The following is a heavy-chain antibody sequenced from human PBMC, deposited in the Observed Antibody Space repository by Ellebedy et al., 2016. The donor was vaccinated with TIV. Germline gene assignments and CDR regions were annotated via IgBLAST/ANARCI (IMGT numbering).Heavy chain of an antibody. V-gene: IGHV3-23*01. D-gene: IGHD3-22*01. J-gene: IGHJ4*02. Sequence: GESLKISCAASGFTFSSYAMNWIRQAPGKGLEWVSVISGGGETTSYADSVKGRFTISRDNSKNMLFLQINSLRAEDTALYYCAKGRKLIRSSSLDYWGQGTLVTVSS. CDR3: AKGRKLIRSSSLDY. CDR2: ISGGGETT. CDR1: GFTFSSYA.